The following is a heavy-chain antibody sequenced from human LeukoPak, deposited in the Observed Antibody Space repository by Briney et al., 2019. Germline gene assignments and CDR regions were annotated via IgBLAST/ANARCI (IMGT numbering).Heavy chain of an antibody. Sequence: GGSLRLSCAASGFTVSSNYMSWVRQAPGKGLEWVSVIYSGGSTYYADSVKGRFTISRDNSKNTLYLQMNSLRAEDTAVYYCASSLLRYFDWLHTLDYWGQGTLVTVSS. CDR1: GFTVSSNY. D-gene: IGHD3-9*01. CDR3: ASSLLRYFDWLHTLDY. V-gene: IGHV3-53*01. CDR2: IYSGGST. J-gene: IGHJ4*02.